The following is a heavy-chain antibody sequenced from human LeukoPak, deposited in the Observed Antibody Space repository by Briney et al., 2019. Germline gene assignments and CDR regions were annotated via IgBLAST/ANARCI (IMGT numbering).Heavy chain of an antibody. D-gene: IGHD3-22*01. CDR3: AKDREVIVVVMRGYYFDY. CDR2: ISYDGSNK. V-gene: IGHV3-30*18. CDR1: GFTFSSYG. Sequence: GGSLRLSCAASGFTFSSYGMHWVRQAPGKGLEWVAVISYDGSNKYYADSVKGRFTISRDNSKNTLYLQMNSLRAEDTAVYYCAKDREVIVVVMRGYYFDYWGQGTLVTVSS. J-gene: IGHJ4*02.